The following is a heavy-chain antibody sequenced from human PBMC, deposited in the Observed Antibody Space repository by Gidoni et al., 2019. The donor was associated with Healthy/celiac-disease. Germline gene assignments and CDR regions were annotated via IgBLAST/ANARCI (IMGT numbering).Heavy chain of an antibody. D-gene: IGHD2-2*01. CDR2: ISSSSSTI. Sequence: EVQLVESGGGLVQPGGSLRLSCAASGFTFSSYSMNWVRQAPGKGLEWVSYISSSSSTIYYADSVKGRFTISRDNAKNSLYLQMNSLRDEDTAVYYCARAPRHPYCSSTSCPNDAFDIWGQGTMVTVSS. CDR3: ARAPRHPYCSSTSCPNDAFDI. CDR1: GFTFSSYS. J-gene: IGHJ3*02. V-gene: IGHV3-48*02.